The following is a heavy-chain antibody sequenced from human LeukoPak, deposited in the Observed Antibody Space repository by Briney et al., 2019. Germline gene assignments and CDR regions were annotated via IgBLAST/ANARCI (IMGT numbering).Heavy chain of an antibody. CDR3: ARGGAYYDILTGIRY. CDR1: GFTFSSHA. Sequence: GGSLRLSCAASGFTFSSHAMHWVRQAPGKGLEWVAVISYDGSNKYYADSVKGRFTISRDNSKNTLYLQMNSLRAEDTAVYYCARGGAYYDILTGIRYWGQGTLVTVSS. J-gene: IGHJ4*02. CDR2: ISYDGSNK. D-gene: IGHD3-9*01. V-gene: IGHV3-30-3*01.